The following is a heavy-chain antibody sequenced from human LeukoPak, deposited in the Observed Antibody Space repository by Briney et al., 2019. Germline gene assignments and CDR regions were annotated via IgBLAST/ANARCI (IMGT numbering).Heavy chain of an antibody. V-gene: IGHV1-2*02. CDR3: ARDRQPFGELPTDY. J-gene: IGHJ4*02. Sequence: ASVKVSCKASGYTFTGYYMHWVRQAPGQGLEWMGWINPSSGGTNYAQKFQGRVTMTRDTSISTAYMELSRLRSDDTAVYYCARDRQPFGELPTDYWGQGTLVTVSS. D-gene: IGHD3-10*01. CDR2: INPSSGGT. CDR1: GYTFTGYY.